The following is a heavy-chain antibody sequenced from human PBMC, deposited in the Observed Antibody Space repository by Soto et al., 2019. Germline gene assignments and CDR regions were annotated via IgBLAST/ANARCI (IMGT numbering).Heavy chain of an antibody. CDR1: GATLSTIW. Sequence: PGGSLRLSCAVSGATLSTIWMNWVRQAPGKGPEWVGRIKSTAAGGTADYAAPVKGRFTISRDDSENTMHLQMNGLKSEDTAVYYCSHGYSQYFNSWGQGTLVTVSS. CDR3: SHGYSQYFNS. D-gene: IGHD4-17*01. V-gene: IGHV3-15*07. CDR2: IKSTAAGGTA. J-gene: IGHJ4*02.